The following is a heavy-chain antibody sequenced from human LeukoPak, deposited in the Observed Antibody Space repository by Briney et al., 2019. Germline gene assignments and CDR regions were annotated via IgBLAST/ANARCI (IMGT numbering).Heavy chain of an antibody. CDR3: ARDWEYYYDRSGYNDY. V-gene: IGHV4-30-2*01. J-gene: IGHJ4*02. CDR2: IYHDGST. CDR1: GGSTSSGGYY. D-gene: IGHD3-22*01. Sequence: ASETLSLTCTVSGGSTSSGGYYWSWIRQPPGQGPEWIGYIYHDGSTYYNPSLKSQVTISVDTSKNQFSLRLTSVTAADTAVYYCARDWEYYYDRSGYNDYWGQGTLVIVSS.